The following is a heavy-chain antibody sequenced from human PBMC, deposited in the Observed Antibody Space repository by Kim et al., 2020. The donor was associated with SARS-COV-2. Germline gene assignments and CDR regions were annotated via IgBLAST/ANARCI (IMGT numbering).Heavy chain of an antibody. CDR3: AKDGGIAVAGVRLVGYYYCGMDV. D-gene: IGHD6-19*01. CDR1: GFTFSSYA. Sequence: LSLTCAASGFTFSSYAMTWVRQAPGKGLEWVSAISGSGGSTYYADSVKGRFTISRDNSKNTLYLQMNSLRAEDTAVYYCAKDGGIAVAGVRLVGYYYCGMDVWGQGTTVTVSS. CDR2: ISGSGGST. J-gene: IGHJ6*02. V-gene: IGHV3-23*01.